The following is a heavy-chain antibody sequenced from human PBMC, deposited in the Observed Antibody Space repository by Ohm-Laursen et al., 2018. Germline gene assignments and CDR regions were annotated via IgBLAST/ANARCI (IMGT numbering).Heavy chain of an antibody. Sequence: SLRLSCAASGFSFGNFGMSWFRQAPGKGLEWVSVIYSGGSTYYADSVKGRFTISRDNSKNTLYLQMNSLRAEDTAVYYCASYGDYNAFDIWGQGTMVTVSS. D-gene: IGHD4-17*01. J-gene: IGHJ3*02. CDR3: ASYGDYNAFDI. CDR2: IYSGGST. V-gene: IGHV3-66*01. CDR1: GFSFGNFG.